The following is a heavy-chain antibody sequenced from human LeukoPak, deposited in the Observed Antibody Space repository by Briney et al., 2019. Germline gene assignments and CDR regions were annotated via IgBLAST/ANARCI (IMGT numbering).Heavy chain of an antibody. V-gene: IGHV1-69*13. CDR3: ARGTRYCSGGSCYPSSDAFDI. D-gene: IGHD2-15*01. CDR1: GGTFSSYA. Sequence: SVKVSCKASGGTFSSYAISWVRQAPGQGLEWMGGIIPIFGTANYAQKFQGRVTITADESTSTAYMELSSLRSEDTAVYYCARGTRYCSGGSCYPSSDAFDIWGQGTMVTVSS. J-gene: IGHJ3*02. CDR2: IIPIFGTA.